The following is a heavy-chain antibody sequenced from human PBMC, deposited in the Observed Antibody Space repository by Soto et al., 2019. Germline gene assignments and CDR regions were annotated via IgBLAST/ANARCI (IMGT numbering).Heavy chain of an antibody. Sequence: RLSCLASGFTPSSYHMDCVRQAPGKGLEWVSYININSGTIHYADSVKGRFTISRDKAKNSLYLQMDSLRAEDTAVYFCARDWTTGTTNYHYGRKVWGHRTTLSLS. CDR3: ARDWTTGTTNYHYGRKV. J-gene: IGHJ6*02. D-gene: IGHD4-17*01. CDR1: GFTPSSYH. V-gene: IGHV3-48*03. CDR2: ININSGTI.